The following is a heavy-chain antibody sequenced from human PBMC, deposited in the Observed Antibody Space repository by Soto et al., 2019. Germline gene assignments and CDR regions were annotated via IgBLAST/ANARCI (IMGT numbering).Heavy chain of an antibody. D-gene: IGHD2-15*01. V-gene: IGHV3-23*01. CDR2: IDYDGVNR. CDR1: GFTFYNYA. CDR3: AKDGVNRGYCSGGSCWLDY. J-gene: IGHJ4*02. Sequence: LRLSCAASGFTFYNYAMNWVRQAPGKGLEWVSTIDYDGVNRHYADSVKGWFTISRDNSKNTLYLQMNSLRAEDTAVYYCAKDGVNRGYCSGGSCWLDYWGQGTLVTVSS.